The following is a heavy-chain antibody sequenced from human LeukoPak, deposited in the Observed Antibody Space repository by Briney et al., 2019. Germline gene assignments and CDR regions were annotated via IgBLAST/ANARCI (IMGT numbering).Heavy chain of an antibody. Sequence: ASVKVSCKASGYTFTSYGISWVQQAPGQGLEWMGWTSAYNGNTNYAQKLQGRVIMTTDTSTSTAYMELRSLRSDDTAVYYCARVVRGLYGSGWFDYWGQGTLVTVSS. CDR2: TSAYNGNT. V-gene: IGHV1-18*01. CDR1: GYTFTSYG. J-gene: IGHJ4*02. CDR3: ARVVRGLYGSGWFDY. D-gene: IGHD6-19*01.